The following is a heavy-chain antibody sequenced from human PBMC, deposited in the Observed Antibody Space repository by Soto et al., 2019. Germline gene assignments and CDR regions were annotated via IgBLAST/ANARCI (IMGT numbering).Heavy chain of an antibody. D-gene: IGHD2-21*02. CDR2: ISYDGSNK. CDR1: GFTFSSYA. V-gene: IGHV3-30-3*01. J-gene: IGHJ4*02. Sequence: GGSLRLSCAASGFTFSSYAMHWVRQAPGKGLEWVAVISYDGSNKYYADSVKGRFTISRDNSKNTLYLQMNSLRAEDTAVYYCARGRGGDIYYYFDYWGQGTLVTVSS. CDR3: ARGRGGDIYYYFDY.